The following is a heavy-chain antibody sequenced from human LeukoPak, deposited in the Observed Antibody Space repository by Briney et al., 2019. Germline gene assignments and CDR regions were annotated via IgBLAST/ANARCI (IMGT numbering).Heavy chain of an antibody. CDR2: SSSSGSTI. J-gene: IGHJ5*02. D-gene: IGHD2-2*02. Sequence: GGSLRLSCAASGFTSSGFNMNWVRQAPGKGLEWVSYSSSSGSTIYYADSVKGRFTVSRDNAKNSLYLQLNSLRAEDTAVYYCARDPVYCSSTSCYKFLDLWGQGTLVTVSS. CDR3: ARDPVYCSSTSCYKFLDL. V-gene: IGHV3-48*03. CDR1: GFTSSGFN.